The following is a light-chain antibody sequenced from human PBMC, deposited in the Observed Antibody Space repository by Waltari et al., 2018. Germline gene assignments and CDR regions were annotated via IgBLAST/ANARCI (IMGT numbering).Light chain of an antibody. V-gene: IGLV7-46*01. CDR1: PGAVTNGHY. Sequence: QAVVTQEPSLTVSPGGTVTPTRCSSPGAVTNGHYPSWFQQKPGQAPRTLLYVTNNKLSWTPARFSGSLLGGKAALTLSGAQPEDEAEYYCLLSYSDARVFGGGTKVTVL. CDR2: VTN. CDR3: LLSYSDARV. J-gene: IGLJ3*02.